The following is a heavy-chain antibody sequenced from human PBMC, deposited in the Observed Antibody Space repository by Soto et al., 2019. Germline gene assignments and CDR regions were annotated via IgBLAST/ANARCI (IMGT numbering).Heavy chain of an antibody. J-gene: IGHJ3*02. D-gene: IGHD3-22*01. V-gene: IGHV4-61*01. CDR1: GGSISSGNYY. Sequence: SETLSLTCTVSGGSISSGNYYWSWIRQPPGKGLEWIGYIYYSGSTNYNPSLKSRVTISVDTSKNQFSLKLSSVTAADTAVYYCARHVVATMIVVVITGGAFDIWGQGTMVTVSS. CDR3: ARHVVATMIVVVITGGAFDI. CDR2: IYYSGST.